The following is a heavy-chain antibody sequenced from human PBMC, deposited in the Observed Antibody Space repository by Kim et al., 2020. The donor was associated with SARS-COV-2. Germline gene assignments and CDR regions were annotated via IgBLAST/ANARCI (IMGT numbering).Heavy chain of an antibody. V-gene: IGHV3-33*01. J-gene: IGHJ6*02. CDR3: ARGRFDLWFGRGFYGMDV. CDR2: IWYDGSNK. D-gene: IGHD3-10*01. Sequence: GGSLRLSCAASGFTFSSYGMHWVRQAPGKGLEWVAVIWYDGSNKYYADSVKGRFTISRDNSKNTLYLQMNSLRAEDTAVYYCARGRFDLWFGRGFYGMDVWGQGTTVTVSS. CDR1: GFTFSSYG.